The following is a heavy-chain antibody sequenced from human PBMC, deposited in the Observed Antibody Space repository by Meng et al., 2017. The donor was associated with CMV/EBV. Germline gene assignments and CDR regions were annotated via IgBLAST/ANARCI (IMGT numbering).Heavy chain of an antibody. V-gene: IGHV3-7*01. CDR1: GFTFSSYW. CDR2: IKQDGSEK. Sequence: GESLKISCAASGFTFSSYWMSWVRQAPGKGLEWVANIKQDGSEKYYVDSVKGRFTIPRDNAKNSLYLQMHSLRAEDTAMYYCARDWGYSGYDSPGYWGQGTLVTVSS. J-gene: IGHJ4*02. CDR3: ARDWGYSGYDSPGY. D-gene: IGHD5-12*01.